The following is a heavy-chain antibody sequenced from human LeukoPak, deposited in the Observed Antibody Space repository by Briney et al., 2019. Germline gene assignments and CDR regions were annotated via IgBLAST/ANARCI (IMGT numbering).Heavy chain of an antibody. CDR2: ISSSSSYI. CDR3: ARDVGGWFDP. CDR1: GFTFSSYS. J-gene: IGHJ5*02. D-gene: IGHD1-26*01. Sequence: GSLRLSCAASGFTFSSYSMNWVRQAPGKGLEWVSSISSSSSYIYYADSVKGRFTISRDNAKNSLYLQMNSLRVEDTAVYYCARDVGGWFDPWGQGTLVTVSS. V-gene: IGHV3-21*01.